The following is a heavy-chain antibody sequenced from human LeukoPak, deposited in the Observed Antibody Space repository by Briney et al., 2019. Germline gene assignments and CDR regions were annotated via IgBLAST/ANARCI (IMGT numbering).Heavy chain of an antibody. Sequence: GGSLRLPCAASGFTFSSYAMSWGRKAPGKGLEWVSGLTNSGGITYYADSVKGRFTISRDNSKNTLYLQVISLRAEDTAVYYCARGPSIAARYDAFDIWGQGTMVTVSS. CDR2: LTNSGGIT. CDR1: GFTFSSYA. CDR3: ARGPSIAARYDAFDI. V-gene: IGHV3-23*01. J-gene: IGHJ3*02. D-gene: IGHD6-6*01.